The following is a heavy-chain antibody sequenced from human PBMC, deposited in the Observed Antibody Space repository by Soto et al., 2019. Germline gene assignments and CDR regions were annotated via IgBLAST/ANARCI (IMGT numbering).Heavy chain of an antibody. J-gene: IGHJ4*02. CDR3: ARLEFQFCRSITCTDFDS. D-gene: IGHD2-2*01. Sequence: XETLSLTCTVSGCSISGSSNFWGWIRQPRGKGLEWIGSIYHSGTTYYNPSLKSRVTISVDTSKNQFSLKLTSVTAADTAVYYCARLEFQFCRSITCTDFDSWGQGTLVTVSS. V-gene: IGHV4-39*01. CDR2: IYHSGTT. CDR1: GCSISGSSNF.